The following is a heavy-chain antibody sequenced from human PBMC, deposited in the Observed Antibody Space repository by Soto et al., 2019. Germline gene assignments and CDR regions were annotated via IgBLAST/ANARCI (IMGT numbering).Heavy chain of an antibody. CDR1: GGSISSYY. Sequence: QVQLQESGPGLVKPSETLSLTCTVSGGSISSYYWSWIRQRPGKGLEWIGYSYYSVSSNYNPPLKRRVTRPVATSKDQSSLKLTSVTAADTAVYYGVRRYGGALDYWGQGTLVTVSS. D-gene: IGHD4-17*01. CDR2: SYYSVSS. CDR3: VRRYGGALDY. J-gene: IGHJ4*02. V-gene: IGHV4-59*08.